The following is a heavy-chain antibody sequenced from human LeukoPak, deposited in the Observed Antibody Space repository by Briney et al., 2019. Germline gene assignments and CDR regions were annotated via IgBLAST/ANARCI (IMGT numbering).Heavy chain of an antibody. CDR2: IFYTGDS. CDR1: GVSSSSSS. J-gene: IGHJ4*02. Sequence: SETLSLTCTVSGVSSSSSSWSWIRQPPGKGLEWIGYIFYTGDSNHNPSFTSRVSISLDTSKDRISLKLSSVTAADTAVYYCARHRFASPLDSWGQGTLVTVSS. CDR3: ARHRFASPLDS. D-gene: IGHD2-21*01. V-gene: IGHV4-59*08.